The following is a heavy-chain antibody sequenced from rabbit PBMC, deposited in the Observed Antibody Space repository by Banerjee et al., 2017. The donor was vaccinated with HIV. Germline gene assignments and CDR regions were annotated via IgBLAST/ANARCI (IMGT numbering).Heavy chain of an antibody. Sequence: QEQLEESGGGLVKPEGSLTLTCKASGFTLSNYWICWVRQAPGKGLEWIACINTSSGNTVYASWAKGRFTISKTSSTTVTLQMTSLTAADTATYFCARDLAGVIGWNFNLWGPGTLVTV. D-gene: IGHD4-1*01. CDR1: GFTLSNYW. CDR2: INTSSGNT. V-gene: IGHV1S45*01. J-gene: IGHJ4*01. CDR3: ARDLAGVIGWNFNL.